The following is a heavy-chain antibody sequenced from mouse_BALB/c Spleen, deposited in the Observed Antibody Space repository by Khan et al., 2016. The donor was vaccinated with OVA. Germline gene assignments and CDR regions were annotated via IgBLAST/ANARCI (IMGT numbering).Heavy chain of an antibody. J-gene: IGHJ1*01. CDR2: ISYSGST. CDR3: ARYDGYYDWYFDV. CDR1: GDSITSGY. V-gene: IGHV3-8*02. Sequence: EVELVESGPSLVKPSQTLSLTCSVTGDSITSGYWNWIRKFPGNKLEYMGYISYSGSTYYNPSLKSRISITRDTSKNQYYLQLNSVTTEDTATYYWARYDGYYDWYFDVWGAGTTVTVSS. D-gene: IGHD2-3*01.